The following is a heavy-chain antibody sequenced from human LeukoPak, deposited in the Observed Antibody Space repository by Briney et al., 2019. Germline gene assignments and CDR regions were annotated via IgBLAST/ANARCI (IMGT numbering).Heavy chain of an antibody. CDR2: IYISGST. D-gene: IGHD3-22*01. J-gene: IGHJ4*02. CDR1: GGSISSYY. CDR3: ARDTYYYDSSGYYGFDY. V-gene: IGHV4-4*07. Sequence: SETLSLTCTVSGGSISSYYWSWIRQPAGKGLEWIGRIYISGSTNYNPSLKSRVTMSVDTSKNQFSLKLSSVTAADTAVYYCARDTYYYDSSGYYGFDYWGQGTLVTVSS.